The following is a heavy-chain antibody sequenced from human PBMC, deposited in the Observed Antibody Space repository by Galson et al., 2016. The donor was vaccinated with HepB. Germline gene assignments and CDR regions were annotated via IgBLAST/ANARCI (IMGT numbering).Heavy chain of an antibody. V-gene: IGHV3-66*01. Sequence: SLRLSCAASGFTVRSDYLNWVRQAPGKGLEWVSLIYSDGTTYYADSVKARFTISRDYSKNTVSLQMSSLRAEDTAVYYCARGLYTNNYYYFAMDVWGQGTTVAVSS. CDR2: IYSDGTT. D-gene: IGHD2-2*02. J-gene: IGHJ6*02. CDR1: GFTVRSDY. CDR3: ARGLYTNNYYYFAMDV.